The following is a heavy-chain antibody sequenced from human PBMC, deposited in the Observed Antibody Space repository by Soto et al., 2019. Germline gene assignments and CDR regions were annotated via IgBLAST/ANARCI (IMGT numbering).Heavy chain of an antibody. CDR1: GLTFSRCG. Sequence: GGSLRLSCAAAGLTFSRCGMHWVRQAPGKGLEWVAVISYDGSNKYYADSVKGRFTISRDNSKNTLYLQMNSLRAEDTAVYYCARATSGSFDAFDMWVQGTMVTVSS. J-gene: IGHJ3*02. V-gene: IGHV3-33*08. CDR2: ISYDGSNK. D-gene: IGHD1-26*01. CDR3: ARATSGSFDAFDM.